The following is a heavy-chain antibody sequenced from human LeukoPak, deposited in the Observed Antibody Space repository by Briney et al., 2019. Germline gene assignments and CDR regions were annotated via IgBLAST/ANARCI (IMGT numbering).Heavy chain of an antibody. D-gene: IGHD3-10*01. CDR3: ARIQIWFGESRLDY. V-gene: IGHV4-34*01. J-gene: IGHJ4*02. CDR2: INHSGST. CDR1: GGSFSGYY. Sequence: PSETLSLTCAVYGGSFSGYYWSWIRQPPGKGLEWIGEINHSGSTNYNPSLKSRGTISVDTSKNQFSLKLSSVTAADTAVYYCARIQIWFGESRLDYWGQGTLVTVSS.